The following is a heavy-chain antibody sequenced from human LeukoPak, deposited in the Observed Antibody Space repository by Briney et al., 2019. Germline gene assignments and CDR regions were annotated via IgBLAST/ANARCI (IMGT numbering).Heavy chain of an antibody. V-gene: IGHV3-21*01. CDR1: GFTFSSYS. CDR2: ISSSSSYI. Sequence: GGSLRLSCAASGFTFSSYSMNWVRQAPGRGLEWVSSISSSSSYIYYADSVKGRFTISRDNAKNSLYLQMNSLRAEDTAVYYCARVHSSSGDYWGQGTLVTVSS. D-gene: IGHD6-6*01. J-gene: IGHJ4*02. CDR3: ARVHSSSGDY.